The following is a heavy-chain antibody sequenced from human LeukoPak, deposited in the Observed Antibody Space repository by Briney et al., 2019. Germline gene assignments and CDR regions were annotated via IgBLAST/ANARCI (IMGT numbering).Heavy chain of an antibody. J-gene: IGHJ6*02. Sequence: SQTLSLTCAISGDSVSSNTAAWNWIRQSPSRGLEWLGGTYYKSKWYNDYAVSVKSRITINADTSKNQFSLQLKSVTPEDSAVYYCARDRGTFYDYWSGSYRTYGMDVWGQGTTVTVSS. CDR3: ARDRGTFYDYWSGSYRTYGMDV. CDR2: TYYKSKWYN. D-gene: IGHD3-3*01. V-gene: IGHV6-1*01. CDR1: GDSVSSNTAA.